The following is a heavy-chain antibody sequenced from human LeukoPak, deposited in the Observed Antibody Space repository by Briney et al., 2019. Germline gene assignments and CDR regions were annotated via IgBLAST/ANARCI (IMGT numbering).Heavy chain of an antibody. D-gene: IGHD2-15*01. Sequence: SETLSLTCAVYGGSFSGYYWSWIRQPPGKGLEWIGEINHSGSTNYNPSLKSRVTISVDTSKNQFSLKLSSVTAADTAVYYCARGPGYCSGGSCYSSGDTAIDLDYWGQGTLVTVSS. CDR2: INHSGST. CDR3: ARGPGYCSGGSCYSSGDTAIDLDY. J-gene: IGHJ4*02. CDR1: GGSFSGYY. V-gene: IGHV4-34*01.